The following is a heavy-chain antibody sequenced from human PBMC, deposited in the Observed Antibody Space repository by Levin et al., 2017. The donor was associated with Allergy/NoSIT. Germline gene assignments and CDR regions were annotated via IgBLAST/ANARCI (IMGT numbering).Heavy chain of an antibody. CDR2: INPNTGDT. D-gene: IGHD6-19*01. J-gene: IGHJ4*02. V-gene: IGHV1-2*02. CDR3: AQDGSGWGGYLHY. Sequence: GESLKISCKSSGYTFTGYNIHWVRQAPGQGLEWMGWINPNTGDTTYAQKFQGRVTMTRDTSISTAYMELSRLTSDDTAVYYCAQDGSGWGGYLHYWGQGALVTVSS. CDR1: GYTFTGYN.